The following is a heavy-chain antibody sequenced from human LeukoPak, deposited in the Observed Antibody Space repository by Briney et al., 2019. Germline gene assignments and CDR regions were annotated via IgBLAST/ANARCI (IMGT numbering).Heavy chain of an antibody. Sequence: GASVKVSCKASGYTFTSYYIHWVRQAPGQGLEWMGMINPSGGSTSFTQKFQGRITMTTDTSTSTAYMELRSLRSDDTAVYYCARADSGSPLYYFDYWGQGTLVTVSS. V-gene: IGHV1-46*01. CDR3: ARADSGSPLYYFDY. CDR2: INPSGGST. CDR1: GYTFTSYY. J-gene: IGHJ4*02. D-gene: IGHD1-26*01.